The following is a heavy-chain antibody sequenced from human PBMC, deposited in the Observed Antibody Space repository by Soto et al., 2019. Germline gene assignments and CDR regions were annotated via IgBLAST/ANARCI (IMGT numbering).Heavy chain of an antibody. CDR1: GGTFSSYA. V-gene: IGHV1-69*01. Sequence: PGPQVKVSCKASGGTFSSYAISWVRQAPGQGLEWMGGIIPIFGTANYAQKFQGRVTITADESTSTAYMELSSLRSEDTAVYYCGRLGGDGPNDYWGQGTLVTVSS. D-gene: IGHD2-21*01. J-gene: IGHJ4*02. CDR2: IIPIFGTA. CDR3: GRLGGDGPNDY.